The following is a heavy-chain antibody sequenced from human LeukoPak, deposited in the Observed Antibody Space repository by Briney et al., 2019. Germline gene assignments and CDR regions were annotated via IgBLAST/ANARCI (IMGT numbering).Heavy chain of an antibody. V-gene: IGHV1-69*04. CDR1: GGTFSSYA. CDR2: IIPILGIA. J-gene: IGHJ6*02. CDR3: ARADYGDYKDYYYYYGMDV. Sequence: GASVKVSCKASGGTFSSYAISWVRQAPGQGLEWMGRIIPILGIANYAQKFKGRVTITADKSTSTAYMELSSLRSEDTAVYYCARADYGDYKDYYYYYGMDVWGQGTTVTVSS. D-gene: IGHD4-17*01.